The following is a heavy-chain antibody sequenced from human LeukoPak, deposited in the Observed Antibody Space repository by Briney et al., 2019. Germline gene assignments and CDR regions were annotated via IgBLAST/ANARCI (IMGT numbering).Heavy chain of an antibody. CDR3: ARGIRSSSWTNYYYYGMDV. Sequence: GGSLRLSCAASGFTFSSYAMSWVRQAPGKGLEWVSAISGSGGSTYYADSVKGRFTISRDNSKNTLYLQMNSLRAEDTAVYYCARGIRSSSWTNYYYYGMDVWGQGTTVTVSS. V-gene: IGHV3-23*01. CDR2: ISGSGGST. D-gene: IGHD6-13*01. J-gene: IGHJ6*02. CDR1: GFTFSSYA.